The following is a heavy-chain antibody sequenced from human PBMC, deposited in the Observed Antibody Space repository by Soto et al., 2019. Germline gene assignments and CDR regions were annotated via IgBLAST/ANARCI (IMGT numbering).Heavy chain of an antibody. J-gene: IGHJ2*01. V-gene: IGHV3-13*01. CDR2: IGTGGDT. CDR3: ARDRVNWYFDL. D-gene: IGHD3-10*01. Sequence: GGSLRLSCAASGFTFSTYDMHWVRQVTGKGLEWVSAIGTGGDTYYPDSVKGRFTISRENAKNSLYLQMNSLRAEDTAVYYCARDRVNWYFDLWGRGTLVTVSS. CDR1: GFTFSTYD.